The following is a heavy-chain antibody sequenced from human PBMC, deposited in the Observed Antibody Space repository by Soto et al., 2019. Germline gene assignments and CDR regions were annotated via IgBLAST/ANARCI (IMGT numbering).Heavy chain of an antibody. V-gene: IGHV1-8*01. Sequence: AASVKVSCKASGYTFTSYDINWVRQATGQGLEWMGWMNPNSGNTGYAQKFQGRVTMTRNTSISTAYMELSSLRSEDTAVYYCARLGAPAHYYYYYGMDVWGQGXTVTVYS. CDR2: MNPNSGNT. CDR3: ARLGAPAHYYYYYGMDV. CDR1: GYTFTSYD. J-gene: IGHJ6*02.